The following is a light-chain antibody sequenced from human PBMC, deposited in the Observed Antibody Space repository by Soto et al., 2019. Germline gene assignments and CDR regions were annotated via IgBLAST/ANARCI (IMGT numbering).Light chain of an antibody. Sequence: QSVLTQPPSASGTPGQRVTISCSGSSSNIGSNAANWYRQLPGTAPKLLIYSNNQRPSGVPDRFSGSKSGTSASLAISGLQSEDEADYYCAAWDGSLNGRVFGGGTKLTV. J-gene: IGLJ2*01. CDR2: SNN. CDR1: SSNIGSNA. CDR3: AAWDGSLNGRV. V-gene: IGLV1-44*01.